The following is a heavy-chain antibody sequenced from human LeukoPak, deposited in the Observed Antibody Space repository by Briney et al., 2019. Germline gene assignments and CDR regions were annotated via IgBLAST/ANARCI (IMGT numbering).Heavy chain of an antibody. CDR3: ARGSSWGPYYYYYMDV. Sequence: ASVKVSCKASGGTFSSYAISWVRQAPGQGLEWMGGIIPIFGTTNYAQKFQDRVTITADKSTSTAYMELSSLRSEDTAVYYCARGSSWGPYYYYYMDVWGKGTTVTVSS. J-gene: IGHJ6*03. CDR2: IIPIFGTT. D-gene: IGHD6-13*01. V-gene: IGHV1-69*06. CDR1: GGTFSSYA.